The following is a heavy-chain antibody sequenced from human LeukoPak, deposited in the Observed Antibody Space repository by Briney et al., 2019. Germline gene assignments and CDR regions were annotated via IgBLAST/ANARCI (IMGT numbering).Heavy chain of an antibody. J-gene: IGHJ4*02. V-gene: IGHV3-48*03. CDR1: GFTVRNHE. Sequence: HPGGSLRLSCAASGFTVRNHEMNWVRQAPGKELEWVSYISSSSSTIYYADSVKGRFTISRDNAKNSLYLQMNSLRAEDTAVYYCARDYGGSSPFDYWGQGTLVTVSS. CDR3: ARDYGGSSPFDY. D-gene: IGHD4-23*01. CDR2: ISSSSSTI.